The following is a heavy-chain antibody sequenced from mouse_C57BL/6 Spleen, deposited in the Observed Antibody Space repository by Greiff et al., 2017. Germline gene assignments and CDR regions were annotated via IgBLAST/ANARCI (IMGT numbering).Heavy chain of an antibody. CDR3: ARCYDYGSDY. CDR2: INPGSGGT. D-gene: IGHD2-4*01. J-gene: IGHJ2*01. V-gene: IGHV1-54*01. Sequence: QVQLQQSGAELVRPGTSVKVSCKASGYAFTNYLIEWVKQRPGQGLEWIGVINPGSGGTNYNEKFKGKATLTADKSSSTAYMQLSSLTSEDSAVYFCARCYDYGSDYWGQGTTLTVSS. CDR1: GYAFTNYL.